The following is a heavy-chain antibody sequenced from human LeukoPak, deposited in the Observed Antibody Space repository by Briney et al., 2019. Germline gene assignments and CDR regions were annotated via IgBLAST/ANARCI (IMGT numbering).Heavy chain of an antibody. CDR1: GFTFSSYA. CDR2: ISYDGSNK. J-gene: IGHJ4*02. D-gene: IGHD3-10*01. Sequence: PGGSLRLSCAASGFTFSSYAMHWVRQAPGKGLEWVAVISYDGSNKYYADSVKGRFTISRDNSKNTLYLQMNSLRAEDTAVYYCARGDYYGSGSYSSYWGQGTLVTVSS. CDR3: ARGDYYGSGSYSSY. V-gene: IGHV3-30*14.